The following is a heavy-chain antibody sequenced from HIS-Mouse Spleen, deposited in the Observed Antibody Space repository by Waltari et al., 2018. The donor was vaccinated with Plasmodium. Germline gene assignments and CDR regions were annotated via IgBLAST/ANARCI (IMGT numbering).Heavy chain of an antibody. D-gene: IGHD7-27*01. CDR2: ISGVGGST. Sequence: EVQLLESGGGLVQPGGSMRLSCAASGFTFSGYAMSWVRRAPGAGREWGSAISGVGGSTSYADSGKVRFTISRDNSKNTLYLQRNSLRAEDTAVDYCAKSSKGTGDLWDYWGQGTLVTVSS. J-gene: IGHJ4*02. CDR1: GFTFSGYA. CDR3: AKSSKGTGDLWDY. V-gene: IGHV3-23*01.